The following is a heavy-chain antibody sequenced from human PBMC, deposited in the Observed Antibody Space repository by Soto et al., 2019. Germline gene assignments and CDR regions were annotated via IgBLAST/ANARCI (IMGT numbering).Heavy chain of an antibody. V-gene: IGHV1-18*01. D-gene: IGHD6-6*01. CDR3: ARERLAARPGWFEP. Sequence: ASVKVSCKASGYTFTSYGISWVRQAPLQVLEWMVCISAYNGNKNYAQKLQGRVTMTTDTSTSTAYMELRSLRSDDTAVYYCARERLAARPGWFEPWGQGTMVTVSS. CDR1: GYTFTSYG. J-gene: IGHJ5*02. CDR2: ISAYNGNK.